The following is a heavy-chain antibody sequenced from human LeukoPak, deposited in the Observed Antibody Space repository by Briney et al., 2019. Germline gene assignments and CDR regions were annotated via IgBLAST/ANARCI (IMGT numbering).Heavy chain of an antibody. CDR1: GGTFSSYA. CDR2: IIPIFGTA. CDR3: ARGIAVAANFDY. J-gene: IGHJ4*02. V-gene: IGHV1-69*05. Sequence: ASVKVSCKASGGTFSSYAISWVRQAPGQGLEWMGGIIPIFGTANYAQKFQGRVTMTTDTSTSTAHMELRSLRSDDTAVYYCARGIAVAANFDYWGQGTLVTVSS. D-gene: IGHD6-19*01.